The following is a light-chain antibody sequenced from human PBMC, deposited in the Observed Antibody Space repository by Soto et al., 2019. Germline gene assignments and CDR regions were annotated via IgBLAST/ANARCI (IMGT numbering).Light chain of an antibody. CDR3: QQYNNWPLT. CDR1: QSVSSN. Sequence: EIVMTQSPATLSVSPGERATLSCRASQSVSSNLAWYQQKPGQAPRLLIYGASTRATGVPARFSGSGSGTEFTLTISSLQSEDFAVYYCQQYNNWPLTFFQGTKVEIK. J-gene: IGKJ1*01. CDR2: GAS. V-gene: IGKV3-15*01.